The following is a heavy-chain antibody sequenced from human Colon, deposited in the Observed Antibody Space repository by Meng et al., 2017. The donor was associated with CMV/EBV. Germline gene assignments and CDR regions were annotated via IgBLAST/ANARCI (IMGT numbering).Heavy chain of an antibody. CDR3: TTSYGDLYYYYGMDV. J-gene: IGHJ6*02. CDR1: GFTFSNAW. Sequence: SLKISCAASGFTFSNAWMSWVRQAPGKGLEWVGRIKSKTDGGTTDYAAPVKGRFTISRDDSKNTLYLQMNSLKTEDTAVYYCTTSYGDLYYYYGMDVWGQGTTVTVSS. CDR2: IKSKTDGGTT. V-gene: IGHV3-15*01. D-gene: IGHD4-17*01.